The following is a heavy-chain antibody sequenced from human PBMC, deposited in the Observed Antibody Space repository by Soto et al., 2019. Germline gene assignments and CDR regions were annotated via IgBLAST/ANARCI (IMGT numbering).Heavy chain of an antibody. CDR1: GYTFSSYY. D-gene: IGHD3-22*01. CDR3: ARQGYYYDSSGYFVY. J-gene: IGHJ4*02. V-gene: IGHV1-46*01. Sequence: SVKVSCKASGYTFSSYYMHWVRQAPGQGLEWMGIINPSGGSTSYAQKFRGRVTMTRDTSTSTVYMELSSLRSEDTAVYYCARQGYYYDSSGYFVYWGQGTLVTVSS. CDR2: INPSGGST.